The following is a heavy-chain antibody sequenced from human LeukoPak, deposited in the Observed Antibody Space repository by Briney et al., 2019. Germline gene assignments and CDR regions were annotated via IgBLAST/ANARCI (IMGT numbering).Heavy chain of an antibody. CDR1: GFIFSTHG. CDR2: ISYDGTNR. J-gene: IGHJ4*02. D-gene: IGHD6-13*01. Sequence: AGGSLRLSCAASGFIFSTHGMHWVRQAPGKGLEWVTFISYDGTNRYYADSVKGRFTISRDNSKNTLSLQMNSLRGEDTAIYYCARPRIALAATSYFDYWGQGTLVTVSS. V-gene: IGHV3-33*05. CDR3: ARPRIALAATSYFDY.